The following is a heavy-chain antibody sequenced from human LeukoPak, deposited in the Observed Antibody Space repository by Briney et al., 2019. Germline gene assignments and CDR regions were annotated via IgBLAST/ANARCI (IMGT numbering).Heavy chain of an antibody. CDR1: GFTFSSSG. CDR2: ISYDRSSK. Sequence: PGRSLRLSCAASGFTFSSSGMHWVRQAPGKGLEWVAVISYDRSSKYYADSVKGRFTISRDNSKNTLYLEMNSLRAEDTAVYYCARDQYYDSSGYFQKNGMDVWGQGTTVTVSS. V-gene: IGHV3-30*19. J-gene: IGHJ6*02. D-gene: IGHD3-22*01. CDR3: ARDQYYDSSGYFQKNGMDV.